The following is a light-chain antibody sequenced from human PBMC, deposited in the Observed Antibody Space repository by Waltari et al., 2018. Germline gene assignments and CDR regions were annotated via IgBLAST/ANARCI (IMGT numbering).Light chain of an antibody. CDR3: QSYDSSLSGGV. CDR1: SSNIGAGYD. J-gene: IGLJ1*01. Sequence: QSVLTQPPSVSGAPGQRVTIPCPGSSSNIGAGYDLHWYQQLPGTAPKLLIYGNSNRPSGVPDRFSGSKSGTSASLAITGLQAEDEADYYCQSYDSSLSGGVFGTGTKVTVL. V-gene: IGLV1-40*01. CDR2: GNS.